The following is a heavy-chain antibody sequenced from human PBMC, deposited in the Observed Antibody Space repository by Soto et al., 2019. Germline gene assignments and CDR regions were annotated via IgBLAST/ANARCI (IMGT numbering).Heavy chain of an antibody. V-gene: IGHV4-39*01. CDR3: ASQRGGWYYAFDI. Sequence: PSDTLSLTCTDSGGSISSSSYYWGWIRQPPGKGLEWIGIIYFSGSTYYNPSLKSRVTISVDTSKNQFSLKLSSVTAADTAVYYCASQRGGWYYAFDIWGQGTMVT. D-gene: IGHD6-19*01. J-gene: IGHJ3*02. CDR1: GGSISSSSYY. CDR2: IYFSGST.